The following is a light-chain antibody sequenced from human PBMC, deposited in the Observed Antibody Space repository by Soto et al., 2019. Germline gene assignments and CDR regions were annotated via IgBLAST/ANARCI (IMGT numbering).Light chain of an antibody. CDR3: CAHAGSNTWV. Sequence: QSVLTQPRSVSGSPGQSVTISCTGTSSDVGTYTYVSWYQQHPGKAPKLIIYDVIKRPSGVPDRFSGSKSGNTASLTISGLQAEDEADYYCCAHAGSNTWVFGGGTKVTVL. CDR1: SSDVGTYTY. J-gene: IGLJ3*02. V-gene: IGLV2-11*01. CDR2: DVI.